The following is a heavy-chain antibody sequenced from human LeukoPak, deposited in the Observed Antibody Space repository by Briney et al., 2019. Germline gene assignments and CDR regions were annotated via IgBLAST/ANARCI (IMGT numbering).Heavy chain of an antibody. CDR2: INHSGST. J-gene: IGHJ4*02. V-gene: IGHV4-34*01. CDR1: GGSFSGYY. Sequence: SETLSLTCAVYGGSFSGYYWSWIRQPPGKGLEWIGEINHSGSTNYNPSLKSRVTISVDTSKNQFSLKLSSVTAADTAVYYCARGRGIGSYLPSFDYWGQGTLVTVSS. CDR3: ARGRGIGSYLPSFDY. D-gene: IGHD1-26*01.